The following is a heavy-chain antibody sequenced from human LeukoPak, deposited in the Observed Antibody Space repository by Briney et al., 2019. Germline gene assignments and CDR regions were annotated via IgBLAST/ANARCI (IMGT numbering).Heavy chain of an antibody. Sequence: GGSLRPSCAASEFTVSSYHLSWVRQAPGQGLEWVANIKYDGSEEYYADSVKGRFTISRDNAKNSLSLQMNYVRAGDTAIYYCAYTNHLTYWGQGTLVTVSS. CDR3: AYTNHLTY. J-gene: IGHJ4*02. CDR1: EFTVSSYH. D-gene: IGHD3-16*01. CDR2: IKYDGSEE. V-gene: IGHV3-7*01.